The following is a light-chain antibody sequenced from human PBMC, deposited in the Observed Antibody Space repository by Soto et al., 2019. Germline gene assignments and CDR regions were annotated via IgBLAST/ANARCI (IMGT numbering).Light chain of an antibody. Sequence: IQLTQSPSSLSASIGDRVTITCRASQDIRKYLAWYQQKPGKAPNLLIFAASTLQRGVPSRFSGSGSGTDFTLTISSLQPEDFATYYCQQIHSYPLTFGGGTKVETK. V-gene: IGKV1-9*01. J-gene: IGKJ4*01. CDR2: AAS. CDR1: QDIRKY. CDR3: QQIHSYPLT.